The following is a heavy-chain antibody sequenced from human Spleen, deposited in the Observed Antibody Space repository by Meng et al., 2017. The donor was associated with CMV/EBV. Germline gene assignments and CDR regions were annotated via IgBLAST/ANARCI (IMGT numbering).Heavy chain of an antibody. Sequence: GESLKISCAASGFNFNTFGMHWVRQAPGKGLEWVAFIRYDGSNAYYGDSVKGRFTISRDKSRNTLYLQMSSLRVEDTAVYYCAKEGPEECSSPRCYLYYFYTMDVWGQGTTVTVS. J-gene: IGHJ6*02. D-gene: IGHD2-2*01. CDR2: IRYDGSNA. CDR3: AKEGPEECSSPRCYLYYFYTMDV. CDR1: GFNFNTFG. V-gene: IGHV3-30*02.